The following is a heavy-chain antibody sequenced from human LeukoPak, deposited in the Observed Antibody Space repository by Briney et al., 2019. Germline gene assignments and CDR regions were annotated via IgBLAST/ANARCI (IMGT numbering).Heavy chain of an antibody. J-gene: IGHJ6*02. Sequence: GGSLRLSCAASGFTFSSYSMNWVRQAPGKGLEWVSSISSSSSYIYYADSVKGRFTISRDNAKNSLYLQMNSLRAEDTAVYYCARVRKTPHYYYGMDVWGQGTTVTVSS. CDR2: ISSSSSYI. CDR3: ARVRKTPHYYYGMDV. CDR1: GFTFSSYS. D-gene: IGHD1-14*01. V-gene: IGHV3-21*01.